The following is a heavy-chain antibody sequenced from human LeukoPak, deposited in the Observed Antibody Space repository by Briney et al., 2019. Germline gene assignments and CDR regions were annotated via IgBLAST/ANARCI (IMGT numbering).Heavy chain of an antibody. V-gene: IGHV1-24*01. CDR2: FDPEDGET. CDR1: GYTLTELS. CDR3: AREIYGSGSYNFDY. D-gene: IGHD3-10*01. Sequence: ASVKVSCKVSGYTLTELSMHWVRQAPGKGLEWMGGFDPEDGETIYAQKFQGRVTMTEDTSTDTAYMELRSLRSDDTAVYYCAREIYGSGSYNFDYWGQGTLVTVSS. J-gene: IGHJ4*02.